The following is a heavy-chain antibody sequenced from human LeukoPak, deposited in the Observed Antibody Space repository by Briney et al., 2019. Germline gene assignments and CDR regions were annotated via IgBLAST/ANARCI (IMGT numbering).Heavy chain of an antibody. CDR3: ARGRITMIVY. V-gene: IGHV4-34*01. J-gene: IGHJ4*02. CDR2: INHSGST. Sequence: SETLSLTCAVYGGSFSGYYWSWIRQPPGKGLEWIGEINHSGSTNYDPSLKSRVTISVDTSKNQFSLKLSSVTAADTAVYYCARGRITMIVYWGQGTLVTVSS. CDR1: GGSFSGYY. D-gene: IGHD3-22*01.